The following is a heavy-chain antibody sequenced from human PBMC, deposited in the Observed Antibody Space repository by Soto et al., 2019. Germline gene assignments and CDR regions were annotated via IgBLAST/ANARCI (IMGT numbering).Heavy chain of an antibody. CDR2: ITRDGGRT. V-gene: IGHV3-23*01. Sequence: EVQLLGSGGGSAQPGGSLRLSCAASGFTFSSQEMTWVRQAPGKGLEWVSGITRDGGRTYYADSVKGRFTISRDNSQNTVYLQLNSLRAEDTAKYFCACWAGSSRARYWGPLDYWGQEILVTVSS. CDR1: GFTFSSQE. CDR3: ACWAGSSRARYWGPLDY. D-gene: IGHD6-6*01. J-gene: IGHJ4*02.